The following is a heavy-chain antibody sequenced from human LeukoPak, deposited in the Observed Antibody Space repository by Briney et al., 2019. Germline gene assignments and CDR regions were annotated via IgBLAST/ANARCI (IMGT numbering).Heavy chain of an antibody. J-gene: IGHJ4*02. V-gene: IGHV1-8*01. Sequence: ASVKVSCKASGYTFTSYDINWVRQATGQGLEWMGWMNPNSGNTGYAQKFQGRVTMTRNTSISTAYMELSSLRSEDTAVYYCAITPDSSGWENIGYWGQGTLVTVSS. CDR3: AITPDSSGWENIGY. D-gene: IGHD6-19*01. CDR1: GYTFTSYD. CDR2: MNPNSGNT.